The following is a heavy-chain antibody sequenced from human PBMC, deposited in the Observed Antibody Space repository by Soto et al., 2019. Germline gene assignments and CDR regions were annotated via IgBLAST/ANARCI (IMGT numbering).Heavy chain of an antibody. CDR1: GGTFSSYA. CDR2: IIPIFGTA. Sequence: SVKVSCEASGGTFSSYAISWVRQAPGQGLEWMGGIIPIFGTAIYAQKFQGRVTITADESTSTAYMELSSLRSEDTAVYYCAREVGATNYYYYYGMDVWGQGTTVTVSS. CDR3: AREVGATNYYYYYGMDV. V-gene: IGHV1-69*13. D-gene: IGHD1-26*01. J-gene: IGHJ6*02.